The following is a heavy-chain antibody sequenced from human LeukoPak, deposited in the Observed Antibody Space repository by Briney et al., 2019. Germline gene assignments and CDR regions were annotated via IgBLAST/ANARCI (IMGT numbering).Heavy chain of an antibody. Sequence: GESLKISCTGSGYSFSTYWVGWVRQMPGKGLEWMGIIYPGDSDTRYSPSFQGQVTISADKSISTAYLQWSSLKASDTAMYYCARLSSGSYYTLDYWGQGTLVTVSS. J-gene: IGHJ4*02. CDR2: IYPGDSDT. CDR1: GYSFSTYW. D-gene: IGHD3-10*01. CDR3: ARLSSGSYYTLDY. V-gene: IGHV5-51*01.